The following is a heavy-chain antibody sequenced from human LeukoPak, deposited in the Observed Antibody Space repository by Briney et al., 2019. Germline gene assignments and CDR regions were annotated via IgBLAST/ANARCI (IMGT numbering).Heavy chain of an antibody. V-gene: IGHV4-61*08. Sequence: PSETLSLTCTVSGGSISSGGYYWSWIRQPPGKGLEWIGYIYYSGSTNYNPSLKSRVTISVDTSKNQFSLKLSSVTAADTAVYYCARDLPDSSGWYPDAFDIWGQGTMVTVSS. CDR2: IYYSGST. CDR1: GGSISSGGYY. CDR3: ARDLPDSSGWYPDAFDI. D-gene: IGHD6-19*01. J-gene: IGHJ3*02.